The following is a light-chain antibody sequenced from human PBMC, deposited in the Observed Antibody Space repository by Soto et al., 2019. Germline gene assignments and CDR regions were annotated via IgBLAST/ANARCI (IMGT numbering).Light chain of an antibody. J-gene: IGLJ2*01. V-gene: IGLV1-47*01. CDR3: SAREGSRSGVV. Sequence: QSVLTQPPSTSGTPGQRVTISCSGSSSNIGSNHVYWYQQFPGMAPKLLMYRSDQRPTGVPDRFSGSKSGTSASLAISGLRSDDEADYYCSAREGSRSGVVFGGGTQLTVL. CDR2: RSD. CDR1: SSNIGSNH.